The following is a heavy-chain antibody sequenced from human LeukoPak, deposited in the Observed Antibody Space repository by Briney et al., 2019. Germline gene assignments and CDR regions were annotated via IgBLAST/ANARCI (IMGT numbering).Heavy chain of an antibody. V-gene: IGHV1-69*04. CDR1: GYIFTSYG. CDR3: ARNPPPTRSGGSCYDY. CDR2: IIPILGIA. J-gene: IGHJ4*02. Sequence: GASVKVSCKASGYIFTSYGISWVRQAPGQGLEWMGRIIPILGIANYAQKFQGRVTITADKSTSTAYMELSSLRSEDTAVYYCARNPPPTRSGGSCYDYWGQGTLVTVSS. D-gene: IGHD2-15*01.